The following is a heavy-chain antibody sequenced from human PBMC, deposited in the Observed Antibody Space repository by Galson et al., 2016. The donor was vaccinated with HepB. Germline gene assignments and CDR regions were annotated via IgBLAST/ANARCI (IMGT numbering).Heavy chain of an antibody. CDR2: IYYSGST. D-gene: IGHD6-19*01. CDR3: ARARYSSGLYNWFDP. J-gene: IGHJ5*02. V-gene: IGHV4-59*01. Sequence: SETLSLTCTVSGGSISSYYWNWIRQPPGKGLEWIGYIYYSGSTNYNPSLKCRVTISVDTSKNQFSLKLSSVTAADTAVYYCARARYSSGLYNWFDPWGQGTLVTVSS. CDR1: GGSISSYY.